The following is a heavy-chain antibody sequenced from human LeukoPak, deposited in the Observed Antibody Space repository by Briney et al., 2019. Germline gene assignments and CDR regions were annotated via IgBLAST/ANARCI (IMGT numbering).Heavy chain of an antibody. CDR1: GGSISSYY. J-gene: IGHJ3*02. CDR3: ARVGSSGWHDAFDI. CDR2: IYYSGST. Sequence: PSETLSLTCTVPGGSISSYYWSWIRQPPGKGLEWVGYIYYSGSTNYNPSLKSRVTISVDTSKNQFSLKLSSVTAADTAVYYCARVGSSGWHDAFDIWGQGTMVTVSS. D-gene: IGHD6-19*01. V-gene: IGHV4-59*01.